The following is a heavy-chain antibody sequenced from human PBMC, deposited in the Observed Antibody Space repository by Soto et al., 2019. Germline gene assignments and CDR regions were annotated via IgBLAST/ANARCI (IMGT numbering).Heavy chain of an antibody. Sequence: GESLKISCKGSGYRFTTNWIGWVRQMPGKGLEWMGIIYPPDSDTRYSPSFQGQVTISADKSTSTAYLQWSSLKASDTAMYYCARQRDGYINDAFDIWGQGTMVTVSS. J-gene: IGHJ3*02. CDR1: GYRFTTNW. CDR2: IYPPDSDT. CDR3: ARQRDGYINDAFDI. V-gene: IGHV5-51*01. D-gene: IGHD5-12*01.